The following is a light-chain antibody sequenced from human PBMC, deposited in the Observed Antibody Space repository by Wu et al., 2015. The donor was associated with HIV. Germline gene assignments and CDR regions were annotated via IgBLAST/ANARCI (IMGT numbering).Light chain of an antibody. Sequence: EIVLTQSPATLSLSPGERAILSCRASQSVSSYLAWYQQKPGQAPRLLIYGASSRATGIPDRFSGSGSGTDFTLTISRLEPEDFAVYYCQQYGSSPPYSFGQGTKLEIK. CDR1: QSVSSY. J-gene: IGKJ2*03. CDR2: GAS. V-gene: IGKV3-20*01. CDR3: QQYGSSPPYS.